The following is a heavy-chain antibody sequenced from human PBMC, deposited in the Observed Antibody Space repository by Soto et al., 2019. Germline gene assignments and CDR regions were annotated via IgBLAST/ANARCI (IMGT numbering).Heavy chain of an antibody. D-gene: IGHD2-15*01. CDR1: GGSISTYY. J-gene: IGHJ5*02. Sequence: PSETLSLTCTVSGGSISTYYWSWIRHPPGKGLEWIGYIYYSGSTNYNPSLKSRVTISVDTSKNQFSLKLSSVTAADTVVYYCAIQGYYSGGSCRPDDNGFDPWGQGTLVTVSS. CDR3: AIQGYYSGGSCRPDDNGFDP. V-gene: IGHV4-59*08. CDR2: IYYSGST.